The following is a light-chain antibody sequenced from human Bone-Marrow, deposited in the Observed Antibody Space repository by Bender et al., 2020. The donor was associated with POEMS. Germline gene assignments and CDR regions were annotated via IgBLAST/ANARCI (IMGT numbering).Light chain of an antibody. CDR2: DVS. Sequence: QSALTQPASVSGSPGQSITISCTGTSSHVGGYNYVPWYQQYPGKAPKLMIFDVSKRPSGVSHRFSGSKSGNTASLTISGLQAEDEADYYCSSYTSSSTWVFGGGTKLTVL. V-gene: IGLV2-14*01. CDR3: SSYTSSSTWV. J-gene: IGLJ3*02. CDR1: SSHVGGYNY.